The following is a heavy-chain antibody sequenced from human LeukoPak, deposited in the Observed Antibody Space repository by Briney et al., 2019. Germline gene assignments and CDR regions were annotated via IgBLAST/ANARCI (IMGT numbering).Heavy chain of an antibody. J-gene: IGHJ4*02. Sequence: GGSLRLSCAASGFIFNSYHMQWVRQARGKGLEWVAFIQYDGSDKKYADSVKGRFTISRDDSKNTLFLQTSDLRRDDTAVYYCLKEAGSGDDDPEFWGRGTLVTVSS. D-gene: IGHD6-25*01. CDR3: LKEAGSGDDDPEF. CDR2: IQYDGSDK. V-gene: IGHV3-30*02. CDR1: GFIFNSYH.